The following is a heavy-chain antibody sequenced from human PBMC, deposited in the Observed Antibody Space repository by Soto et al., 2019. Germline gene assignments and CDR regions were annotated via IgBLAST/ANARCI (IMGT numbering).Heavy chain of an antibody. J-gene: IGHJ6*02. CDR2: TYYSSKWYN. CDR1: GDSVSSHSDA. V-gene: IGHV6-1*01. Sequence: PXQTRSLPCAISGDSVSSHSDAWNLIRQSPSRGIEWLGRTYYSSKWYNDDAVSVKSRIIINPDTSKNQFSLQLNSVTPEDTAVYYCARWDVDGMDAWGQGTTVTAP. D-gene: IGHD1-26*01. CDR3: ARWDVDGMDA.